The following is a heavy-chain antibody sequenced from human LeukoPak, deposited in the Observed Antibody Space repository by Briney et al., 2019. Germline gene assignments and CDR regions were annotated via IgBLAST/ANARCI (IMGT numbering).Heavy chain of an antibody. CDR1: GFTFSDYY. CDR3: ARAVQQLVRDPYERLDC. CDR2: ISSSSSTI. D-gene: IGHD6-13*01. J-gene: IGHJ4*02. V-gene: IGHV3-11*01. Sequence: GGSLRLSCAASGFTFSDYYMSWIRQAPGKGLEWVSYISSSSSTIYYAGSVKGRFTISRDNAKNSLYLQMNSLRAEDTAVYYCARAVQQLVRDPYERLDCWGQGTLVTVSS.